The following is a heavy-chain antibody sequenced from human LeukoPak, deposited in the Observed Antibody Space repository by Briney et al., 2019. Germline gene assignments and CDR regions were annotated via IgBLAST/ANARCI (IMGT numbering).Heavy chain of an antibody. D-gene: IGHD6-6*01. CDR1: GFTFSSYA. Sequence: PGGSLRLSCAASGFTFSSYAMRWVRQAPGKGLEWVAVISYDGSNKYYADSVKGRFTISRDNSKNTLYLQMNSLRAEDTAVYYCAREASHSSSRPSGFDPWGQGTLVTVSS. V-gene: IGHV3-30*01. J-gene: IGHJ5*02. CDR2: ISYDGSNK. CDR3: AREASHSSSRPSGFDP.